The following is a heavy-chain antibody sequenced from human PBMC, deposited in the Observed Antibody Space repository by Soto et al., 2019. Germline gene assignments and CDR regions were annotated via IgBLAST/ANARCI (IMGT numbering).Heavy chain of an antibody. Sequence: SETLSLTCTVSGGSISSGGYYCSWIRQHPGKGLEWIGYIYYSGSTYYNPSLKSRVTISVDTSKNQFSLKLSSVTAADTAVYYCARDYGESSAFDIWGQGTMVTVSS. CDR1: GGSISSGGYY. V-gene: IGHV4-31*03. CDR2: IYYSGST. J-gene: IGHJ3*02. D-gene: IGHD3-10*01. CDR3: ARDYGESSAFDI.